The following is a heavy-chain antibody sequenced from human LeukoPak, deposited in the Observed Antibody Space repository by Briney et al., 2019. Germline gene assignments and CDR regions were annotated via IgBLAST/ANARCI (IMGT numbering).Heavy chain of an antibody. CDR2: ISAYNGNT. Sequence: ASVKLSCTASGYTFTSYGISWVRQAPGQGLEWMGWISAYNGNTNYAQKLQGRVTMTTDTSTSTAYMELRSLRSDDTAVYYCARRAREYSHDAFDIWGQGTMVTVSS. J-gene: IGHJ3*02. CDR1: GYTFTSYG. D-gene: IGHD5-18*01. CDR3: ARRAREYSHDAFDI. V-gene: IGHV1-18*01.